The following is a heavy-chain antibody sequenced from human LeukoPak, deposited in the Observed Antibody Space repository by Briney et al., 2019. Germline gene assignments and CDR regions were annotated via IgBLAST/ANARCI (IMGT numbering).Heavy chain of an antibody. CDR3: ATIKRGNIFGYFDF. J-gene: IGHJ4*02. Sequence: SETLSLTCAVSGASMNTHYWSWIRQPPGKGLEWIGYMLDTVTTKDNPSLKSRFTLSADTSKDQFSLRLTSVTAADTAVYYCATIKRGNIFGYFDFWGQGIPVTVSS. V-gene: IGHV4-59*11. CDR1: GASMNTHY. D-gene: IGHD5-18*01. CDR2: MLDTVTT.